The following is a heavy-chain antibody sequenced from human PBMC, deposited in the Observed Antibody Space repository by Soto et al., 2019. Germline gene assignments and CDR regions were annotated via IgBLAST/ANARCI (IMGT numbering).Heavy chain of an antibody. V-gene: IGHV1-69*19. CDR2: ISPMFGAA. CDR1: GGTFNTYA. Sequence: QVQLVQSGAEMKKPGSSVKVSCQSSGGTFNTYAMNWVRQAPGQGPEWMGDISPMFGAANYAPKFQGRVTMTADVSTGTPYMQLSSLTSEDTALYFCAREVQVHTPAFVYWGQGTLVTVSS. J-gene: IGHJ4*02. CDR3: AREVQVHTPAFVY. D-gene: IGHD3-10*01.